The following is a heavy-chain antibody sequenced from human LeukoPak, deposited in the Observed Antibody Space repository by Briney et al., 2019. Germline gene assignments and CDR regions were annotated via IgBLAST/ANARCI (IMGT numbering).Heavy chain of an antibody. CDR1: GFTLSSYA. CDR2: ISGSGGST. Sequence: GGSLRLSCAASGFTLSSYAMSWVRQAPGQGLEWVSAISGSGGSTYYADSVKGRFTISRDNSKNTLYLQMNSLRAEDTAVYYCAKDYYSYGSFYFDYWGQGTLVTVSS. D-gene: IGHD5-18*01. V-gene: IGHV3-23*01. J-gene: IGHJ4*02. CDR3: AKDYYSYGSFYFDY.